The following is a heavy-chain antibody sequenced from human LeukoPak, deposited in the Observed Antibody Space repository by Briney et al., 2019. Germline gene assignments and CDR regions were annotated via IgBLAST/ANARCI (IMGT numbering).Heavy chain of an antibody. Sequence: GGSLRLSCAASGFTFHNYAIHWVRQAPGKGLEWVSLTSGDGITTYFADSVRGRFTISRDNSKSSLFLQMNSLRTEDAALYYCARDHVYGGADYWGQGTLVTVSS. D-gene: IGHD5/OR15-5a*01. V-gene: IGHV3-43*02. CDR2: TSGDGITT. CDR1: GFTFHNYA. CDR3: ARDHVYGGADY. J-gene: IGHJ4*02.